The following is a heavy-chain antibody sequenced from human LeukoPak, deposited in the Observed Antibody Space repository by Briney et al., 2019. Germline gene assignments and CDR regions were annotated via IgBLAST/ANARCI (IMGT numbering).Heavy chain of an antibody. CDR3: ARRGRPHGY. V-gene: IGHV4-39*07. J-gene: IGHJ4*02. CDR2: IYYSGST. D-gene: IGHD3-10*01. CDR1: GGSISSSSYY. Sequence: PSETLSLTCTVSGGSISSSSYYWGWIRQPPGKGLEWIGSIYYSGSTYYDPSLKSRVTISVDTSKNQFSLKLSSVAAADTAVYYCARRGRPHGYWGQGTLVTVSS.